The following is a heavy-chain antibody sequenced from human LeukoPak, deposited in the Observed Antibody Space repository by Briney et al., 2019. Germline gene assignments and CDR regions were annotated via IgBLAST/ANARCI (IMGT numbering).Heavy chain of an antibody. CDR1: GFTFSNYG. Sequence: PGRSLRLSCAASGFTFSNYGMHWVRQAPGKGLEWVAVIWYDGSNKYYADSVKGRFTISRDNSKNTVYLQMNSLRAEDTAVYYCARVYSNSPEYGMDVWGQGTTVTVSS. D-gene: IGHD2/OR15-2a*01. V-gene: IGHV3-33*01. CDR2: IWYDGSNK. CDR3: ARVYSNSPEYGMDV. J-gene: IGHJ6*02.